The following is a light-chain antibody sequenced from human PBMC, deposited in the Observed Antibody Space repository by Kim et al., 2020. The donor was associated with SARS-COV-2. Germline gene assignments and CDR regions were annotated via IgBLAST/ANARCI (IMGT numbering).Light chain of an antibody. J-gene: IGLJ2*01. Sequence: GQSITISCTGTRSDGGGYNYVSWYQQHPGKAPKLMIYDVSNRPSGVSNRFSGSKSGNTASLTISGLQAEDEADYYCTSYTSSSTLVFGGGTQLTVL. CDR2: DVS. CDR3: TSYTSSSTLV. CDR1: RSDGGGYNY. V-gene: IGLV2-14*03.